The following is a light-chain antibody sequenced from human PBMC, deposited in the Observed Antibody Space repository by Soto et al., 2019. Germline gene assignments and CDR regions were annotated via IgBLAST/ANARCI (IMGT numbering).Light chain of an antibody. J-gene: IGKJ1*01. CDR3: HQRSNLWT. CDR2: DAS. V-gene: IGKV3-11*01. CDR1: QSVGSF. Sequence: EIVLTQSPPTLSLSPGERATLSCRASQSVGSFLAWYQHKPGQAPRLLIYDASTRAPGIPARFSGSRSATDFTLTISSLEPEDFAVYYCHQRSNLWTFGQGTKVEIK.